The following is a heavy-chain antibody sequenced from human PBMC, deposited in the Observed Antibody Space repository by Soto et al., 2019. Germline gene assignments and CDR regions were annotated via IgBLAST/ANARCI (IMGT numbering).Heavy chain of an antibody. D-gene: IGHD2-15*01. V-gene: IGHV3-72*01. J-gene: IGHJ4*02. CDR1: GFTFSDHY. CDR2: TKNKANSYAT. CDR3: ATHCSGGSCYSGNFDY. Sequence: PGGSLRLSCAASGFTFSDHYIDWVRQTPGKGLEWVGRTKNKANSYATEYAASVKGRFTILRDDSKNSLYLQMNSLKTEDTAVYYCATHCSGGSCYSGNFDYWGQGTLVTVSS.